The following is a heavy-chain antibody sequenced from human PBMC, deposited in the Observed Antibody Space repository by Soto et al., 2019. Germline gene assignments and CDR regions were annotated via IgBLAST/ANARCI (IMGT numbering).Heavy chain of an antibody. J-gene: IGHJ4*02. CDR1: GFTFSSYW. V-gene: IGHV3-7*01. Sequence: GGSLRLSCAASGFTFSSYWMNWVRQAPGTGLEWVANINQDGNEDNLLDSVKGRFTISSYNAKNLLFLQMNSLSVDEKSEYHFARTGDGHHDVLDYWGQGALVTVSS. CDR2: INQDGNED. CDR3: ARTGDGHHDVLDY. D-gene: IGHD1-1*01.